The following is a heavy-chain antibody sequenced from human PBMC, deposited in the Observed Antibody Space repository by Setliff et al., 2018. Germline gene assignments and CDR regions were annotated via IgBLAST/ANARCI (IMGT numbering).Heavy chain of an antibody. Sequence: PSETLSLTCSVSGASISSYFWTWIRQPPGKGLEWIGNIHTSESTKYNPSLKSRVTISLDTSKNQFSLKLSSVTAADTALYYCARRTSGSGRFDPWGQGTLVTVSS. D-gene: IGHD6-19*01. CDR2: IHTSEST. V-gene: IGHV4-59*01. J-gene: IGHJ5*02. CDR1: GASISSYF. CDR3: ARRTSGSGRFDP.